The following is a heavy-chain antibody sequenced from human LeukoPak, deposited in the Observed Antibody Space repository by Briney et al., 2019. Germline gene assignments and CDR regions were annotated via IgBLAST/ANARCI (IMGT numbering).Heavy chain of an antibody. CDR3: ARHFFGGYSSTWYAWFDP. J-gene: IGHJ5*02. CDR1: GYTFTSYG. Sequence: ASVKVSCKASGYTFTSYGISWVRQAPGQGLEWMGWISAYNGNTNYAQKLQGRVTMTTDTSTSTAYMELRSLRSDDTAVYYCARHFFGGYSSTWYAWFDPWGQGTLVTVSS. CDR2: ISAYNGNT. D-gene: IGHD6-13*01. V-gene: IGHV1-18*01.